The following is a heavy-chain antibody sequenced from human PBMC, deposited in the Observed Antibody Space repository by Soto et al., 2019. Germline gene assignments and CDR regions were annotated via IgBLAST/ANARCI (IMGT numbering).Heavy chain of an antibody. D-gene: IGHD6-19*01. V-gene: IGHV1-18*01. CDR1: GYTLTSYG. CDR2: ISAYNGNT. Sequence: GASVEVARKASGYTLTSYGISGMRQAPAQGRAGMGWISAYNGNTNYAQKLQGRVTMTTDTSTSTAYLELRSLRSDDTAVYYCARLAVAGGRGAFDVWGQGTMVTVSS. CDR3: ARLAVAGGRGAFDV. J-gene: IGHJ3*01.